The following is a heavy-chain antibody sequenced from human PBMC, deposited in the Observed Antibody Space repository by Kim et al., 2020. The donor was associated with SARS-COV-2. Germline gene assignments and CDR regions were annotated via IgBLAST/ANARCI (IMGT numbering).Heavy chain of an antibody. CDR1: GYSFTSYW. CDR2: IDPSDSYT. D-gene: IGHD3-10*01. V-gene: IGHV5-10-1*01. CDR3: ARRLSGSGSYYNEYYFDY. J-gene: IGHJ4*02. Sequence: ESLKISCKGSGYSFTSYWISWVRQMPGKGLEWMGRIDPSDSYTNYSPSFQGHVTISADKSISTAYLQWSSLKASDTAMYYCARRLSGSGSYYNEYYFDYWGQGTLVTVSS.